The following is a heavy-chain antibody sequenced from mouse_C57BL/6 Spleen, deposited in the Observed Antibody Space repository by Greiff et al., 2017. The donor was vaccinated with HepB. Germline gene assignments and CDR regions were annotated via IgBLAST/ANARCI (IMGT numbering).Heavy chain of an antibody. Sequence: VKLVESGAELVKPGASVKISCKASGYAFSSYWMNWVKQRPGKGLEWIGQIYPGDGDTNYNGKFKGKATLTADKSSSTAYMQLSSLTSEDSAVYFCARSGEVAYYFDYWGQGTTLTVSS. CDR1: GYAFSSYW. J-gene: IGHJ2*01. CDR3: ARSGEVAYYFDY. V-gene: IGHV1-80*01. D-gene: IGHD1-1*01. CDR2: IYPGDGDT.